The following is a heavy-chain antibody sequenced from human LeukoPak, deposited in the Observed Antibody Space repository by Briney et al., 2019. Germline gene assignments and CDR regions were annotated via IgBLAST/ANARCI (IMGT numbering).Heavy chain of an antibody. D-gene: IGHD1-7*01. CDR1: GFTFSNYD. V-gene: IGHV3-30*18. J-gene: IGHJ4*02. CDR2: ISYDGSNK. CDR3: AKDREGTTFDN. Sequence: GGSLRLSCAASGFTFSNYDMHWVRQAPGKGLEWVAVISYDGSNKYYADSVKGRFTISRDNSKNTVYLQMNSLRAEDTAVYYCAKDREGTTFDNWGQGTLITVSS.